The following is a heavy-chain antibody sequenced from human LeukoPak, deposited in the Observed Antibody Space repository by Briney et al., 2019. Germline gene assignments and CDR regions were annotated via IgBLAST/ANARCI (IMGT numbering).Heavy chain of an antibody. Sequence: SETLSLTCAVYGGSCIGYYWSWIRQPPGKGLEWIGEINHSGSTNYNPSLKSRVTISVDTSKNQFSLKLSSVTAADTAVYYFASHYHSSGYYYAYWGQGTLVTVSS. CDR1: GGSCIGYY. J-gene: IGHJ4*02. CDR2: INHSGST. D-gene: IGHD3-22*01. CDR3: ASHYHSSGYYYAY. V-gene: IGHV4-34*01.